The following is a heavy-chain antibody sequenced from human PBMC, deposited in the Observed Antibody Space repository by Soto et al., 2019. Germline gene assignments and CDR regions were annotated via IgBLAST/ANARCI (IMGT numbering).Heavy chain of an antibody. Sequence: ASVKVSCKASGYTFNIYGIIWVRQAPGQGLEWMGWISAYNGNKKYAQKLQGRVTMTTDTSTSTAYMELRSLRSDDTAVYYCARDLGQQLFDYWGQGTLVTVS. J-gene: IGHJ4*02. V-gene: IGHV1-18*01. D-gene: IGHD6-13*01. CDR1: GYTFNIYG. CDR2: ISAYNGNK. CDR3: ARDLGQQLFDY.